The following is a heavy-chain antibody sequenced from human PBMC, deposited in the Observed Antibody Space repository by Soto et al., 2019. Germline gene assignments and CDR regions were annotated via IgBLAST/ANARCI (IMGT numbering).Heavy chain of an antibody. CDR1: GFTFTSYG. V-gene: IGHV1-18*04. CDR3: ARGTKDPPYCSSTSCYNYYYYGMDV. Sequence: APVKVSCKDFGFTFTSYGICWVRQAPGQGVGGVGWISAYKGNTNYAQKFQGRVTITADESTSTAYMELSSLRSEDTAVYYCARGTKDPPYCSSTSCYNYYYYGMDVWGQGTTVTVSS. J-gene: IGHJ6*02. D-gene: IGHD2-2*01. CDR2: ISAYKGNT.